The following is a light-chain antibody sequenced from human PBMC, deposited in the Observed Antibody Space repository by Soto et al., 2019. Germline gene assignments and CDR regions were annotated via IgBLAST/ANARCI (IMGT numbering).Light chain of an antibody. CDR3: QHFGSSPGYT. CDR2: GAS. J-gene: IGKJ2*01. CDR1: QSVSSSS. Sequence: EIVLTQSPGTLFLSPGERATLSCRASQSVSSSSLAWYQQKPGQAPRLLIYGASSRATGIPDRFSGSGSGKDFTLTISRLEPEDFAVYFCQHFGSSPGYTFGQGTKLQIK. V-gene: IGKV3-20*01.